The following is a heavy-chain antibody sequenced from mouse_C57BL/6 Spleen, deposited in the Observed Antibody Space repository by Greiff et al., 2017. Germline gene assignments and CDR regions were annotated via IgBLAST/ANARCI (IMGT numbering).Heavy chain of an antibody. CDR3: ARRGLLSRDYFDY. Sequence: QVQLQQPGAELVKPGASVKLSCKASGYTFTSYWMHWVKPRPGQGLEWIGMIHPNSGSTNYNEKFKSKATLTVDKSSSTAYMQLSSLTSEDSAVYYCARRGLLSRDYFDYWGQGTTLTVSS. D-gene: IGHD1-1*02. CDR2: IHPNSGST. V-gene: IGHV1-64*01. CDR1: GYTFTSYW. J-gene: IGHJ2*01.